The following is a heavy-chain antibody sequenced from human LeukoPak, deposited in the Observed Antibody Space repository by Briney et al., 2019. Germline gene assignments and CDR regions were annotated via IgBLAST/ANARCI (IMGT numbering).Heavy chain of an antibody. D-gene: IGHD3-3*01. CDR1: GFTFSDYG. Sequence: PGGSLRLSCAASGFTFSDYGMHWVRQAPGKGLEWVALISFGKFNIYCADSVKGRFTISRDNSKNTLYLQMNSLRAEDTAVYYCAKAASDYDPPNYYYYGMDVWGQGTTVTVSS. V-gene: IGHV3-30*18. CDR3: AKAASDYDPPNYYYYGMDV. CDR2: ISFGKFNI. J-gene: IGHJ6*02.